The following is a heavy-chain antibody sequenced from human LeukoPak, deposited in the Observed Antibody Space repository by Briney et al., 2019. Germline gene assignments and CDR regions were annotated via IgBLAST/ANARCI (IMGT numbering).Heavy chain of an antibody. V-gene: IGHV4-34*01. CDR3: ARAPGAKVVPAARWFDP. CDR2: INHSGST. J-gene: IGHJ5*02. D-gene: IGHD2-2*01. Sequence: SETLSLTCAVYGGSFSGYYWSWIRQPPGKGLEWIGEINHSGSTNYNPSLKRRVTISVDTSKNQFSLKLSSVTAADTAVYYCARAPGAKVVPAARWFDPWGQGTLVTVSS. CDR1: GGSFSGYY.